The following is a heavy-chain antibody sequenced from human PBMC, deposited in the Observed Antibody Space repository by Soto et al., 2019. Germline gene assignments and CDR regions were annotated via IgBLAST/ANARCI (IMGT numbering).Heavy chain of an antibody. CDR3: ARVESFAAAAAGPYLDY. V-gene: IGHV1-46*01. CDR1: GYTFTSYY. J-gene: IGHJ4*02. CDR2: INPSGGST. Sequence: ASVKVSCKASGYTFTSYYMHWVRQAPGQGLEWMGIINPSGGSTSYAQKFQGRVTMTRDTSTSTVYMELSSLRSEDTAVYYCARVESFAAAAAGPYLDYWGQGTLVTVSS. D-gene: IGHD6-13*01.